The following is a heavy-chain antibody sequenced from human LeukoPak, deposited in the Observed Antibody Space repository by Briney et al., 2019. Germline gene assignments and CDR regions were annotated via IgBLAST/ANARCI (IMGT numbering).Heavy chain of an antibody. CDR1: GFTVSSNY. V-gene: IGHV3-53*01. J-gene: IGHJ6*03. D-gene: IGHD4-17*01. Sequence: GGSLRLSCAASGFTVSSNYVSWVRQAPGKGLEWVSVIYSGGNTYYADSVKGRFTISRDNSKNTLYLQMNSLRAEDTAVYYCAGRATVTMFYYYMDVWGKGTTVTISS. CDR2: IYSGGNT. CDR3: AGRATVTMFYYYMDV.